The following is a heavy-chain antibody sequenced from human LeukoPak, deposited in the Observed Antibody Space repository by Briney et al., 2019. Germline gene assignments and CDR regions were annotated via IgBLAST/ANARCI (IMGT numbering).Heavy chain of an antibody. J-gene: IGHJ6*03. CDR1: GYTFTSYD. D-gene: IGHD5-18*01. CDR3: AREASTARGYYYYMDV. Sequence: ASVKVSCKASGYTFTSYDINWVRQATGQGLEWMGWMNPNSGNTGYAQKLQGRVTITRNTSISTAYMELSSLRSEDTAVYYCAREASTARGYYYYMDVWGKGTTVTVSS. CDR2: MNPNSGNT. V-gene: IGHV1-8*03.